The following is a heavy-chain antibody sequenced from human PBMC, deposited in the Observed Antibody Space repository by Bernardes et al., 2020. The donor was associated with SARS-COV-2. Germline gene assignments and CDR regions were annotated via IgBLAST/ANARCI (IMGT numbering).Heavy chain of an antibody. CDR3: ARGGSYSDERGYWRFFDY. J-gene: IGHJ4*02. V-gene: IGHV1-18*01. Sequence: ASVKVSCNTSGYSFTNYGISWVRQAPGQGLEWVGWIGIHNGATNYAQSFHDRVSLTTDISMNTVYLEIRGLKFEDTAVYYCARGGSYSDERGYWRFFDYWGQGTRLTVSS. CDR1: GYSFTNYG. D-gene: IGHD3-10*01. CDR2: IGIHNGAT.